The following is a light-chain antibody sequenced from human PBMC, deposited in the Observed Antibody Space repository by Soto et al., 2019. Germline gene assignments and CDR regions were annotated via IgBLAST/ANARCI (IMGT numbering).Light chain of an antibody. CDR2: AVS. V-gene: IGLV2-11*01. Sequence: QSALTQPRSVSGSPGQSVTISCTGTSSDVGRYKYVSWFQQHPDKAPKLILYAVSERPSGVPDRFSGSKSGSTASLTISGLQAEDEADYYCCSYGASYTWLFGGGTTLTVL. CDR3: CSYGASYTWL. CDR1: SSDVGRYKY. J-gene: IGLJ2*01.